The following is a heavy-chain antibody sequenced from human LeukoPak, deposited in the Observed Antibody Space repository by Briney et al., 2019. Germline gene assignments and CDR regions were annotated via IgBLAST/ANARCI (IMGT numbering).Heavy chain of an antibody. J-gene: IGHJ3*02. Sequence: SETLSLTCAVYGGSFSGYYWSWIRQPPGKGLEWIGEINHSGSTNYNPSLKGRVTISVDTSKNQFSLKLSSVTAADTAVYYCARGLDYGDYVGDAFDIWGQGTMVTVSS. CDR3: ARGLDYGDYVGDAFDI. CDR1: GGSFSGYY. CDR2: INHSGST. D-gene: IGHD4-17*01. V-gene: IGHV4-34*01.